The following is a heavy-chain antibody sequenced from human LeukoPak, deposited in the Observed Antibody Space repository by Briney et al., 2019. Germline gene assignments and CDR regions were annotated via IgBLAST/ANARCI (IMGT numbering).Heavy chain of an antibody. J-gene: IGHJ3*02. D-gene: IGHD6-19*01. CDR2: ISSSSSYI. V-gene: IGHV3-21*01. CDR3: ARDSTKYSSGWTLGQADAFDI. Sequence: PGGSLRLSCAASGFTFSSYSMNWVRQAPGKGLEWVSSISSSSSYIYYADSVKGRFTISRDNAKNSLYLQMNSLRAEDTAVYYCARDSTKYSSGWTLGQADAFDIWGQGTMVTVSS. CDR1: GFTFSSYS.